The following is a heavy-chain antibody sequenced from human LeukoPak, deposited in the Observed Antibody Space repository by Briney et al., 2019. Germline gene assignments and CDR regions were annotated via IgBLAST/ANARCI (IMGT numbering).Heavy chain of an antibody. J-gene: IGHJ6*03. D-gene: IGHD3-16*01. V-gene: IGHV3-23*01. CDR1: GFTFSSYA. CDR3: AKGLRTGVGPYMGYHYYMDV. CDR2: INDNGAGT. Sequence: GGSLRLSCAASGFTFSSYAMSWVRQAPGKGLRWVSTINDNGAGTYYADSVKGRSTISRDNSYNTVSLQMNSLRDEDTGVYYCAKGLRTGVGPYMGYHYYMDVWGKGATVTVSS.